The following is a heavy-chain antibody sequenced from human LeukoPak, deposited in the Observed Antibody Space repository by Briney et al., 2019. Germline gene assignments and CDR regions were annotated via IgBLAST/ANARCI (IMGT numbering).Heavy chain of an antibody. Sequence: GASVKVSCKASGGTFSSYAISWVRQAPGQGLEWMGGIIPIFGTANYAQKFQGRVTITADKSTSTAYMELSSLRSEDTAVYYCARGESSTYNWFDPWGQGTLVSVSS. D-gene: IGHD6-19*01. CDR1: GGTFSSYA. CDR2: IIPIFGTA. J-gene: IGHJ5*02. V-gene: IGHV1-69*06. CDR3: ARGESSTYNWFDP.